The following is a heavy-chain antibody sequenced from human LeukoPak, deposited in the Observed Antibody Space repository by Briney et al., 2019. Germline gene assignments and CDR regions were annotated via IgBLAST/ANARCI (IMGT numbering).Heavy chain of an antibody. D-gene: IGHD3-22*01. CDR2: INPSGGST. J-gene: IGHJ4*02. Sequence: ASVKVSCKASGYTFTSYYMHWVRQAPGQGLEWMGIINPSGGSTSYAQKFQGRVTMTRDTSTSTAYMELSSLRSEDTAVYYCAREDRITMIVDWGQGTLVTVSS. CDR1: GYTFTSYY. V-gene: IGHV1-46*01. CDR3: AREDRITMIVD.